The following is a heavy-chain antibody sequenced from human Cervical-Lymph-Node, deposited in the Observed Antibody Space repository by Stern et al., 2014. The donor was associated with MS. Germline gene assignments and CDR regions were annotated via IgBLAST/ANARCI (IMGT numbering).Heavy chain of an antibody. Sequence: VQLVQSGAEVKKPGASVQVSCKPSGFTFSNYYVHWLRQAPGQRPEWMGRISPKNGDTNYAPQFQGKVTMTRDTSVGLVSLEVARLRLDDTAIYYCAENMDVWGQGTTVTVSS. CDR3: AENMDV. CDR2: ISPKNGDT. V-gene: IGHV1-2*02. J-gene: IGHJ6*02. CDR1: GFTFSNYY.